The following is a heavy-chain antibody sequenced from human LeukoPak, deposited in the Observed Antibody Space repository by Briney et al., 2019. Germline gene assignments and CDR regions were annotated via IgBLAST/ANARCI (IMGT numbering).Heavy chain of an antibody. J-gene: IGHJ4*02. CDR2: ISYDGSNK. V-gene: IGHV3-30*18. CDR3: AKEGPTYYYDSSGYPDY. Sequence: GRSLRLSCAASGFTFSSYGMHWVRQAPGKGLEWVAVISYDGSNKYYADSVKGRFTISRDNSKNTLYLQMNSLRAEDTAVYYCAKEGPTYYYDSSGYPDYWGQGTLVTVSS. D-gene: IGHD3-22*01. CDR1: GFTFSSYG.